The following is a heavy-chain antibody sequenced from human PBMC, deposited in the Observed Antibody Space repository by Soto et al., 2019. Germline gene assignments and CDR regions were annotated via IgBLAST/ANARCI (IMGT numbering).Heavy chain of an antibody. D-gene: IGHD1-1*01. J-gene: IGHJ3*01. CDR1: GLTISGKKY. V-gene: IGHV3-53*01. CDR3: ATWHEREHAYDV. Sequence: DVQLVESGGGLIQPGESLRLSCAAFGLTISGKKYVAWVRQAPGKGLEWVSGLYDVDGSFYADSVRGRFTTSSDSSKTTVYLSMNDLRPDDTAVYYCATWHEREHAYDVWGQGTTVTVSS. CDR2: LYDVDGS.